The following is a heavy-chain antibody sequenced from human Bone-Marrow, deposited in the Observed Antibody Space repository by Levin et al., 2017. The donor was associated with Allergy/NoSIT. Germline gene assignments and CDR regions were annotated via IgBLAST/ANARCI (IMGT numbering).Heavy chain of an antibody. V-gene: IGHV4-31*03. J-gene: IGHJ4*02. CDR1: GGSIRSGTYY. Sequence: SQTLSLTCTVTGGSIRSGTYYWSWIRHHPGEGLEWIGYVHYTGTTYYNPSLKSRLTISIDTSKSQFSLNLRSATAADTAIYYCARTDYGDYLRNFDYWGQGTLVTVSS. CDR3: ARTDYGDYLRNFDY. D-gene: IGHD4-17*01. CDR2: VHYTGTT.